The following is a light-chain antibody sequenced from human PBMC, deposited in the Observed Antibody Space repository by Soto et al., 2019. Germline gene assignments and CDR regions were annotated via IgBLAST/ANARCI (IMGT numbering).Light chain of an antibody. CDR2: AAS. V-gene: IGKV3-20*01. Sequence: EIVLTQSPGTLSLSPGERATLSCRASQSINNRYLAWYQQKPGQAPRLLIYAASSRATGIPDRFSGSGSGTDFTLPISRLEPEDFAVYYCQQFGSSPGFTFGPGTNVDIK. CDR1: QSINNRY. J-gene: IGKJ3*01. CDR3: QQFGSSPGFT.